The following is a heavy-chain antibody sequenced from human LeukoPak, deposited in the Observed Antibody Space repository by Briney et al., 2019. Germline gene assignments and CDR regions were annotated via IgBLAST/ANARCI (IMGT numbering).Heavy chain of an antibody. J-gene: IGHJ4*02. CDR1: VFTVSSNY. D-gene: IGHD3-16*01. CDR3: ARDSSPMITFGFDY. V-gene: IGHV3-53*01. Sequence: GVSLRLLCAPSVFTVSSNYMIGLRQATGEGLEGLTVIYSGGSTYYADSVKGRFTISRDNSKNTLYLQMNSLRAEDTAVYYCARDSSPMITFGFDYWGQGTLVTVSS. CDR2: IYSGGST.